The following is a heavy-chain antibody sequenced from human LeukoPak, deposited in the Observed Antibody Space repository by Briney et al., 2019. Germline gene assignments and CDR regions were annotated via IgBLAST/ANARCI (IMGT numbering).Heavy chain of an antibody. CDR1: GYTFTSYD. J-gene: IGHJ6*03. CDR3: ARGYCSGGSCYTPYFRYYYYMDG. CDR2: MNPNSGNT. V-gene: IGHV1-8*01. Sequence: GASVKVSCKASGYTFTSYDINWVRQATGQGLEWMGWMNPNSGNTSYAQKFQRRVTMTRNTSTSTAYMELSSLRSEDTAVYYCARGYCSGGSCYTPYFRYYYYMDGWGKGTTVTIPS. D-gene: IGHD2-15*01.